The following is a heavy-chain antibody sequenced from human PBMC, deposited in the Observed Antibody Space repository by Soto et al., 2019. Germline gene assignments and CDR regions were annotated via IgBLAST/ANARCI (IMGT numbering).Heavy chain of an antibody. D-gene: IGHD1-26*01. J-gene: IGHJ6*02. CDR1: GFTFSNYA. Sequence: GGSLRLSCAASGFTFSNYAVHWVRQAPGKGLEWVSVISYDGDNQYYADSVKGRFTISRDNSKNTLYLQMDSLRAEDTAVYYCARGANSGSYLGYGLDVWGQGTTVTVSS. CDR3: ARGANSGSYLGYGLDV. V-gene: IGHV3-30-3*01. CDR2: ISYDGDNQ.